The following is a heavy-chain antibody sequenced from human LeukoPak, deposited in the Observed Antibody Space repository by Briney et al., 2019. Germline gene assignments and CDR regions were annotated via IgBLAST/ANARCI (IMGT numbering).Heavy chain of an antibody. J-gene: IGHJ5*02. CDR2: IRSKAYGGTT. D-gene: IGHD2-2*01. V-gene: IGHV3-49*05. Sequence: KPGRSLRLSCTASGFTFGDYAMSWFRQAPGKGLEWVGFIRSKAYGGTTEYAASVKGRFTISRDDYKSIAYLQMNSLKTEDTAVYYCTRAYTQLGFDPWGQGTLVTVSS. CDR3: TRAYTQLGFDP. CDR1: GFTFGDYA.